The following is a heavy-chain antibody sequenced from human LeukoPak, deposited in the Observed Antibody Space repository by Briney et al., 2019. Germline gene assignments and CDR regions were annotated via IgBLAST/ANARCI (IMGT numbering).Heavy chain of an antibody. CDR2: IYPGDSDT. J-gene: IGHJ3*02. CDR3: ARHRGYGDYVDDAFDI. Sequence: GESLKISCKGPGYSFTSYWIGWVRQMPGKGLEWMGIIYPGDSDTRYSPSFQGQVTISADKSISTAYLQWSSLKASDTAMYYCARHRGYGDYVDDAFDIWGQGTMVTVSS. D-gene: IGHD4-17*01. CDR1: GYSFTSYW. V-gene: IGHV5-51*01.